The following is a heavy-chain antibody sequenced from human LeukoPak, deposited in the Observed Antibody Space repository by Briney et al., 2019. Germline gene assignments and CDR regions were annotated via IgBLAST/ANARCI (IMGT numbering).Heavy chain of an antibody. V-gene: IGHV4-4*02. J-gene: IGHJ4*02. CDR1: GGSISSSNW. CDR2: IYHSGST. CDR3: ARAIQLWLADYFDY. Sequence: SGTLSLTCAVSGGSISSSNWGSWVRQPPGKGLEWIGEIYHSGSTNYNPSLKSRVTISVDKSKNQFSLKLSSVTAADTAVYYGARAIQLWLADYFDYWGQGTLVTVSS. D-gene: IGHD5-18*01.